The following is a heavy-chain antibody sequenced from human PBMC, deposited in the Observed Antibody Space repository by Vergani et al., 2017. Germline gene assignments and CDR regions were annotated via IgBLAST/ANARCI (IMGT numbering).Heavy chain of an antibody. V-gene: IGHV3-43*01. Sequence: EVQLVESGGVVVQPGGSLRLSCAASGFTFDDYTMHWVRQAPGKGLEWVSLISWVGGSTYYADSVKGQFTISRDNSKNSLYLQRNSVRTEDTALYYCVRWLFPDYGMDVWGQGTTVTVSS. J-gene: IGHJ6*02. D-gene: IGHD3-22*01. CDR3: VRWLFPDYGMDV. CDR2: ISWVGGST. CDR1: GFTFDDYT.